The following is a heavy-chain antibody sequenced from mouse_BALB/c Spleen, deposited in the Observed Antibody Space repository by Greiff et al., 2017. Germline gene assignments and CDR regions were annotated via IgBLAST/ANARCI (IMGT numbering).Heavy chain of an antibody. Sequence: EVKVVESGGGLVQPGGSLKLSCAASGFTFSSYTMSWVRQTPEKRLEWVAYISHGGGSTYYTDTVKGRFTLSRDNAKNTLYLHMSSLKSEDTAMYYCARQGGKAWFAYWGQGTLVTVSA. D-gene: IGHD2-1*01. CDR1: GFTFSSYT. CDR3: ARQGGKAWFAY. J-gene: IGHJ3*01. CDR2: ISHGGGST. V-gene: IGHV5-12-2*01.